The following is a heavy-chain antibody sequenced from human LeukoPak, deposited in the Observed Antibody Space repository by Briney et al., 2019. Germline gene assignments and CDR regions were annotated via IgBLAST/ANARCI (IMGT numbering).Heavy chain of an antibody. Sequence: SETLSLTCAVYGGSFSGYYWSWIRQPPGKGLEWVGEINHSGSTNYNPSLKSRVTISVDTSKNQFSLKLSSVTAADMAVYYCASSPLKGYDSSGYYPRPYYYYYYMDVWGKGTTVTVSS. J-gene: IGHJ6*03. V-gene: IGHV4-34*01. CDR2: INHSGST. D-gene: IGHD3-22*01. CDR3: ASSPLKGYDSSGYYPRPYYYYYYMDV. CDR1: GGSFSGYY.